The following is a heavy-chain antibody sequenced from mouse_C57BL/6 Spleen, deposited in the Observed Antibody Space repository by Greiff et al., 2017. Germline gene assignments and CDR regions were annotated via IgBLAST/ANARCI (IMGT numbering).Heavy chain of an antibody. CDR1: GYTFTSYW. CDR2: IDPSDSET. J-gene: IGHJ3*01. V-gene: IGHV1-52*01. D-gene: IGHD2-4*01. CDR3: ARHDYDGGAWFAY. Sequence: QVQLQQPGAELVRPGSSVKLSCKASGYTFTSYWMHWVKQRPIQGLEWIGNIDPSDSETHYNQKFKDKATLTVDKSSSTAYMQLSSLTSEDSAVYYCARHDYDGGAWFAYWGQGTLVTVSA.